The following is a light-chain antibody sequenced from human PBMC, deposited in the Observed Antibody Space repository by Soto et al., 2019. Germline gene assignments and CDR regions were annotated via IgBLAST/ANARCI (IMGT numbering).Light chain of an antibody. J-gene: IGLJ2*01. Sequence: QSALTQPRSASGSPGQSVTISCTGTSSDVGGYNYVSWYQHHPGKAPKLIIYEVTKRPSVVPDRFSGSKSGNTASLTVSGLQAEDEADYYCSSYAGRNNFVVFGGGTKLTVL. CDR3: SSYAGRNNFVV. V-gene: IGLV2-8*01. CDR2: EVT. CDR1: SSDVGGYNY.